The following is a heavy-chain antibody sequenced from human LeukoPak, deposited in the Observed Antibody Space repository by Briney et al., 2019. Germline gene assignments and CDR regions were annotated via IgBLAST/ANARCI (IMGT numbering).Heavy chain of an antibody. Sequence: GGSLRLSCAASGFTFSSYWMSWVRQAPGKGLEWVANIKQNGSEKYYVDSVKGRFTISRDNAKNSLYLQMNSLRAEDTAVFYCARVHPFGAMAGLYYFDYWGQGTLVTVSS. J-gene: IGHJ4*02. CDR2: IKQNGSEK. CDR3: ARVHPFGAMAGLYYFDY. CDR1: GFTFSSYW. D-gene: IGHD6-19*01. V-gene: IGHV3-7*01.